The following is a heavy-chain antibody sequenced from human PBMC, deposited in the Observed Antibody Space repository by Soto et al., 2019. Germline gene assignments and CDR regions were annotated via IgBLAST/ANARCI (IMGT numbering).Heavy chain of an antibody. D-gene: IGHD3-3*01. CDR3: ARGLEWYTYYYYYGMDV. Sequence: GGSLRLSGAASGFTFSSYWMHWVRQAPGKGLVWVSRINSDGSSTSYADSVKGRFTISRDNAKNTLYLQMNSLRAEDTAVYYCARGLEWYTYYYYYGMDVWGQGTTVTVSS. J-gene: IGHJ6*02. CDR2: INSDGSST. CDR1: GFTFSSYW. V-gene: IGHV3-74*01.